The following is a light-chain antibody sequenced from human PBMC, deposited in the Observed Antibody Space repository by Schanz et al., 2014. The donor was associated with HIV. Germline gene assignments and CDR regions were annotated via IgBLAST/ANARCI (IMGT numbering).Light chain of an antibody. CDR1: SSDIGDDNY. Sequence: QSALTQPASVSGSPGQSITLSCAGSSSDIGDDNYVSWYQQHAGAAPKLIIYDVNERPSGVSHRFSASKSGNTAFLTISGLQAEDEADYYCSTFSGNATLFGGGTQLTVL. CDR2: DVN. CDR3: STFSGNATL. J-gene: IGLJ2*01. V-gene: IGLV2-14*03.